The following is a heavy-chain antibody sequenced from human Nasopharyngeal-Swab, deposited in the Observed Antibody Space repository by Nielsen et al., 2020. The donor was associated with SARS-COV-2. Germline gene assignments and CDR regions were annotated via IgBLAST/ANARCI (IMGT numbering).Heavy chain of an antibody. CDR2: IYYSGST. Sequence: WLRQPPGKGLEWIGSIYYSGSTYYNPSLKSRVTISVDTSKNQFSLKLSSVTAADTAVYYCASHRRGYSEDYGMDVWGQGTTVTVSS. D-gene: IGHD5-18*01. V-gene: IGHV4-39*01. J-gene: IGHJ6*02. CDR3: ASHRRGYSEDYGMDV.